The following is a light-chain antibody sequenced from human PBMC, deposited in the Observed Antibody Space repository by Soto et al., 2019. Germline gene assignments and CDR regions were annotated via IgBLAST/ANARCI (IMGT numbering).Light chain of an antibody. CDR3: QQREHWPPIT. V-gene: IGKV3-15*01. Sequence: IVMTHSPATLSVSPWERATLSCRASQSVSSDLAWYHQKPGQAPRLLIYGASTRATGIPARFSGSGSGTEFTLTISSLQSEDFAVYYCQQREHWPPITFGQGTRLEIK. J-gene: IGKJ5*01. CDR2: GAS. CDR1: QSVSSD.